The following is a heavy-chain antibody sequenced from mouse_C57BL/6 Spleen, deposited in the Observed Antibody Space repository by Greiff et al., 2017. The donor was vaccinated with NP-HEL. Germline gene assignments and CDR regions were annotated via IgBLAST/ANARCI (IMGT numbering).Heavy chain of an antibody. D-gene: IGHD2-2*01. CDR1: GFTFSDYY. V-gene: IGHV5-12*01. CDR2: ISTGGGST. J-gene: IGHJ1*03. CDR3: ARTTMVITPYFDV. Sequence: EVMLVESGGGLVQPGGSLKLSCAASGFTFSDYYMYWVRQTPEKRLEWVAYISTGGGSTYYPDTVKGRFTISRDNAKNTLYLQMSRLKSEDTAMYYCARTTMVITPYFDVWGTGTTVTVSS.